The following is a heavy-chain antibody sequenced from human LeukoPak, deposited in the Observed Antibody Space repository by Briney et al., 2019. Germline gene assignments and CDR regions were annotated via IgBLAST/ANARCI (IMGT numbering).Heavy chain of an antibody. CDR1: GFTFGDYA. Sequence: GGSLRLSCTGYGFTFGDYAMGWVRQAPGRGPEWVTFTRSKAYTGAVDYAASVKGRFTISRDDSKSIAYLQMNNLKTEDTAVYYCTREAVVVVAATRFDYWGQGTLVTVSS. D-gene: IGHD2-15*01. J-gene: IGHJ4*02. CDR3: TREAVVVVAATRFDY. CDR2: TRSKAYTGAV. V-gene: IGHV3-49*04.